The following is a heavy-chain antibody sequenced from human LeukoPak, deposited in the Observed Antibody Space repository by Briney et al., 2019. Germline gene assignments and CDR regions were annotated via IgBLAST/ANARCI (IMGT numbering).Heavy chain of an antibody. CDR1: GGTFSSYT. CDR2: IIPILGIA. Sequence: ASVKVSCKASGGTFSSYTISWVRQAPGQGLEWIGRIIPILGIANYAQKFQGRVTITADKSTSTAYMELSSLRSEDTAVYYCARGLGYYDSSGYYYDNYYGMDVWGQGTTVTVSS. V-gene: IGHV1-69*02. D-gene: IGHD3-22*01. CDR3: ARGLGYYDSSGYYYDNYYGMDV. J-gene: IGHJ6*02.